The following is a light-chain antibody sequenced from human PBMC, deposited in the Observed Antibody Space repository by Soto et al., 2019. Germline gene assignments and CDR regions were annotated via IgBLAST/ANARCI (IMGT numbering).Light chain of an antibody. V-gene: IGKV1-39*01. CDR3: QQLDTYPLT. J-gene: IGKJ4*01. Sequence: PSSLSASVGDRVTITCRASQSISSYLNWYQQKPGKAPKLLIYAASSLQSGVPSRFSGSGSGTDFTLTISSLQPEDFATYYCQQLDTYPLTFGGGTKVDIK. CDR2: AAS. CDR1: QSISSY.